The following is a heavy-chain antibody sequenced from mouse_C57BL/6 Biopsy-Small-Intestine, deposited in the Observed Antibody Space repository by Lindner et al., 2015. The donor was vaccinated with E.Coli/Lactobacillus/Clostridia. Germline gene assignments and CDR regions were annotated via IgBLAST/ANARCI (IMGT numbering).Heavy chain of an antibody. CDR2: ISSGSSTI. J-gene: IGHJ2*01. V-gene: IGHV5-17*01. D-gene: IGHD1-1*01. CDR3: ARGLYYYYGLDY. Sequence: EVQLQESGGGLVKPGGSLKLSCAASGFTFSDYGMHWVRQAPEKGLEWVAYISSGSSTIYYADTVTGRFTISRDNAKNTLFLQMTSLRSEDTAMYYCARGLYYYYGLDYWGQGTTLTVSS. CDR1: GFTFSDYG.